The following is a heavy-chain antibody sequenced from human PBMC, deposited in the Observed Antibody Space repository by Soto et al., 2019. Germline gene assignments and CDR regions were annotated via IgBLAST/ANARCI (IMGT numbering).Heavy chain of an antibody. D-gene: IGHD3-16*02. CDR1: GGSISSGGYY. V-gene: IGHV4-31*03. J-gene: IGHJ6*02. Sequence: PSETLSLTCTVSGGSISSGGYYWSWIRQHPGKGLEWIGYIYYSGSTYYNPSLKSRVTISVDTSKNQFSLKLSSVTAADTAVYYCARRSDYVWGSYRSNYYYGMDVWGQGTTVTVSS. CDR2: IYYSGST. CDR3: ARRSDYVWGSYRSNYYYGMDV.